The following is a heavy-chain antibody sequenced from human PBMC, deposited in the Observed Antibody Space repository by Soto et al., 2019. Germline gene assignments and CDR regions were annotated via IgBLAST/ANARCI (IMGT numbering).Heavy chain of an antibody. CDR3: SRRTSGWYFDY. D-gene: IGHD6-19*01. V-gene: IGHV3-23*01. CDR2: ISGSGGST. CDR1: GFIFSSYA. J-gene: IGHJ4*02. Sequence: EVQLLESGGGLVQPGGSLRLSCAASGFIFSSYAMSWVRQAPGKGLEWVSVISGSGGSTYYADSVKDRCTISRDNYKNTLYLQMNSLSAEDTAVYYCSRRTSGWYFDYWGQGSLVTVSS.